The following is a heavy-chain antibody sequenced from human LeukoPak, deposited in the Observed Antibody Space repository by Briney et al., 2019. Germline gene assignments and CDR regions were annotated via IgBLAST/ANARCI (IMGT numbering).Heavy chain of an antibody. CDR2: ISSSSSYI. V-gene: IGHV3-21*01. Sequence: GGSLRLSCAASGFTFSSYSMNWVRQAPGKGLEWVSSISSSSSYIYYADSVKGRFTISRDNAKNSLYLQMNSLRAEDTAVYYCATGRTSPDTAMATFDYWGQGTLVTVSS. D-gene: IGHD5-18*01. CDR3: ATGRTSPDTAMATFDY. J-gene: IGHJ4*02. CDR1: GFTFSSYS.